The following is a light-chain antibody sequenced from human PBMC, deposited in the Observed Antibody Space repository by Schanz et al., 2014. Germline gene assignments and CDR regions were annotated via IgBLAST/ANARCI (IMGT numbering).Light chain of an antibody. Sequence: SSELTQPPSVSVAPRQTASITCEGNNIGSQSVHWYQQKPGQAPVLVVFDDRDRPSGIPERFSGSNSGNTATLTISRVEVGDEADYYCQLWHSNSDHWVFGGGTKLTVL. CDR1: NIGSQS. CDR2: DDR. J-gene: IGLJ3*02. CDR3: QLWHSNSDHWV. V-gene: IGLV3-21*02.